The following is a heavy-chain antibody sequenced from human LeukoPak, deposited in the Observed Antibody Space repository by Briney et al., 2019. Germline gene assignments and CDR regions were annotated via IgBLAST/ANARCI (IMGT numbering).Heavy chain of an antibody. Sequence: GGSLRLSCAASGFTFSSYWMHWVRQAPGKGLVWVSRINSDGSSTSYADSVKGRSTISRDNAKNTLYLQMNSLRAEDTAVYYCARALYYYDSSGYPILDYWGQGTLVTVSS. CDR3: ARALYYYDSSGYPILDY. V-gene: IGHV3-74*01. CDR1: GFTFSSYW. J-gene: IGHJ4*02. D-gene: IGHD3-22*01. CDR2: INSDGSST.